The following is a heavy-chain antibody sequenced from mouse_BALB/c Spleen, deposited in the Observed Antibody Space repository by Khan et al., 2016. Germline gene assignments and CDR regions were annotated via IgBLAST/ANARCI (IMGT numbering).Heavy chain of an antibody. CDR1: GDSITSGY. V-gene: IGHV3-8*02. D-gene: IGHD4-1*01. CDR3: AKANWDGAWFAY. J-gene: IGHJ3*01. CDR2: ISYSGST. Sequence: EVQLQESGPSLVKPSQTLSLTCSVTGDSITSGYWNWIRKSPGNKLEYMGYISYSGSTYYNPSLKSRISITRDTSKNQYYLQLNSVTTEDTATYYCAKANWDGAWFAYWGQGTLVTVSA.